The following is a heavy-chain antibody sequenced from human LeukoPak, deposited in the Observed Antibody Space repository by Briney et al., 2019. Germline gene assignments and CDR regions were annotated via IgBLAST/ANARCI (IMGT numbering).Heavy chain of an antibody. CDR1: GGSISHYC. Sequence: SETLSLTCTVSGGSISHYCWNWIRQPPGKGLEWIGYICYTGSTDYNPSLKSRVTISLDTSKKQFSLKLSSVTAADTAVYYCARSEIEVYGKPFDNWGQGTLVSVSS. V-gene: IGHV4-59*01. J-gene: IGHJ4*02. CDR2: ICYTGST. CDR3: ARSEIEVYGKPFDN. D-gene: IGHD2-8*01.